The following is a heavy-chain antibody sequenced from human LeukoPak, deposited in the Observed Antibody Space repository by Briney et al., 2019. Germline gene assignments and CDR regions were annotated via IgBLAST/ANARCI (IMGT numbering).Heavy chain of an antibody. Sequence: SGPTLVNPTQTLTLTCTFSGFSLSTNEVGVGWIRQPPGKALEWLALIYGNDDKRYSPSLKSRLTITKETSKNQVVLTMTNMDPVDTATYYRAHRRGIVGHGYYFDYWGQGTLVTVSS. CDR1: GFSLSTNEVG. D-gene: IGHD1-26*01. J-gene: IGHJ4*02. V-gene: IGHV2-5*01. CDR2: IYGNDDK. CDR3: AHRRGIVGHGYYFDY.